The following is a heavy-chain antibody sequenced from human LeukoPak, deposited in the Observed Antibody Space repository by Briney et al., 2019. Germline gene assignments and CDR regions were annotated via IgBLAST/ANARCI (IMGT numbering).Heavy chain of an antibody. Sequence: GGSLRLSCAASGFTFSSYNMNWVRRAPGKGLEWVSSISSSSDYIYYADSVKGRFTISRDNAKNSLYLQMKSLRAEDTAVYYCARGKTSQNIVTRKTYNWFDPWGQGTLVTVSS. J-gene: IGHJ5*02. CDR3: ARGKTSQNIVTRKTYNWFDP. CDR1: GFTFSSYN. CDR2: ISSSSDYI. V-gene: IGHV3-21*01. D-gene: IGHD2/OR15-2a*01.